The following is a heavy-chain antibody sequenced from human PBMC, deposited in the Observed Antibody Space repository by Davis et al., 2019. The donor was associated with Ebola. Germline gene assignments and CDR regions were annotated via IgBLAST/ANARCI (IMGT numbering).Heavy chain of an antibody. D-gene: IGHD6-6*01. V-gene: IGHV3-49*03. J-gene: IGHJ6*02. CDR3: NRDLKQPRPSYYYGMDV. Sequence: SLKISCAASGFTFSTYSMSWLRQAPGKGLEWVGFVRSKADGGKTEYVASVKGRFTISRDDSKSVAYLQMNSLKTEDTAVYYCNRDLKQPRPSYYYGMDVWGQGTTVTVSS. CDR1: GFTFSTYS. CDR2: VRSKADGGKT.